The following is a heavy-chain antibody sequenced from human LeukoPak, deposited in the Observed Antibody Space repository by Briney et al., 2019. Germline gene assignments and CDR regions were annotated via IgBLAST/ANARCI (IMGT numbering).Heavy chain of an antibody. CDR3: AKSFGDYSSTWSTRNWFDP. CDR2: ISGSGGAT. J-gene: IGHJ5*02. Sequence: GGSLRLSCAASRFTFSNYAMNWVRQAPGKGLEWVSAISGSGGATYYADSVKGRFTISRDNSKNRLYLQMNSLSAEDTAVSYCAKSFGDYSSTWSTRNWFDPWGQGTLVTVSS. D-gene: IGHD6-13*01. V-gene: IGHV3-23*01. CDR1: RFTFSNYA.